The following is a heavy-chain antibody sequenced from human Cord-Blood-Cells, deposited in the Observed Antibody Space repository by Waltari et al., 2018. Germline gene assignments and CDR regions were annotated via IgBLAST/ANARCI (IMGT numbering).Heavy chain of an antibody. CDR2: IIPIFGTA. CDR3: AREVGALVRFAFDI. V-gene: IGHV1-69*01. J-gene: IGHJ3*02. Sequence: QVQLVQSGAEVKKPGSSVKVSCKASGGTFSSYAISWVRQAPGQGLVWMGVIIPIFGTANYAEKFQGRVTITADEATSTAYMELSSRRSEDTAVYYCAREVGALVRFAFDIWGQGTMVTVSS. CDR1: GGTFSSYA. D-gene: IGHD1-26*01.